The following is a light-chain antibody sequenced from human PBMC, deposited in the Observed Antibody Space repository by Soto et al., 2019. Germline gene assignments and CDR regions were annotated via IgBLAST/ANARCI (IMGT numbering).Light chain of an antibody. J-gene: IGLJ1*01. CDR2: EVS. V-gene: IGLV2-8*01. CDR3: SSYAASTYV. CDR1: SSDVGGYNY. Sequence: QSALTQPPSAAGFPGQAVTISCTGTSSDVGGYNYVSWYQQHPGKAPKLIIYEVSKRPSGVPDRFSGSKSGNTASLTVSGLQTEDEADYYCSSYAASTYVFGTGTKVTVL.